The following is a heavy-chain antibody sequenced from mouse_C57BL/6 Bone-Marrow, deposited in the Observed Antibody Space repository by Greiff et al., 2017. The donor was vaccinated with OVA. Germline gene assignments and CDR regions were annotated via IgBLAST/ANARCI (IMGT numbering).Heavy chain of an antibody. J-gene: IGHJ1*03. V-gene: IGHV5-4*03. D-gene: IGHD1-1*01. CDR2: ISDGGSYT. CDR1: GFTFSSYA. Sequence: EVKVVESGGGLVKPGGSLKLSCAASGFTFSSYAMSWVRQTPEKRLEWVATISDGGSYTYYPDNVKGRFTISRDNAKNNLYLQMSHLKSEDTAMYYCARGTTGYFDVGGTGTTVTVSS. CDR3: ARGTTGYFDV.